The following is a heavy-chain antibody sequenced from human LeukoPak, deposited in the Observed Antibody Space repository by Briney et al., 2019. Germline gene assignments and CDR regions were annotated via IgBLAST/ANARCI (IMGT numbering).Heavy chain of an antibody. CDR3: ARRRAAVAEAFDI. V-gene: IGHV5-51*01. CDR1: GYSFTSYW. Sequence: GESLKISCKGSGYSFTSYWIGWVRQMPGKGLEWMGIIYPGDSDTRYSPSFQGQVTISADKPISTAYLQWSSLKASDTAMYYCARRRAAVAEAFDIWGQGTMVTGSS. J-gene: IGHJ3*02. D-gene: IGHD6-19*01. CDR2: IYPGDSDT.